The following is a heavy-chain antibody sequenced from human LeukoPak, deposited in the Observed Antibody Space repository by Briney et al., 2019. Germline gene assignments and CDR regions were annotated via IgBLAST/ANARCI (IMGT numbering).Heavy chain of an antibody. J-gene: IGHJ4*02. D-gene: IGHD3-9*01. CDR1: GFAFRLYS. CDR2: MSDDGTNQ. Sequence: GGSLRLSCAASGFAFRLYSMHWVRQAPGKGLEWVSFMSDDGTNQFYADSVQGRFTISRDNSNNTLYLQMNNLRVDDTAVYYCARAPLRYYDWLLEHWGQGTLVTISS. CDR3: ARAPLRYYDWLLEH. V-gene: IGHV3-30-3*01.